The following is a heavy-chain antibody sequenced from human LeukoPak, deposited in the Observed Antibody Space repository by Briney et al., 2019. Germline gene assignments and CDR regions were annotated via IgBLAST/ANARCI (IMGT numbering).Heavy chain of an antibody. J-gene: IGHJ4*02. CDR2: INHSGST. Sequence: SETLSLTCAVYGGSFSGYYWSWIRQPPGKGLEWIGEINHSGSTNYNPSLKSRVTISVDTSKNQFSLKLSSVTAADTAVYYCARVDSSSHFDYWGQGTLVTVSS. CDR3: ARVDSSSHFDY. CDR1: GGSFSGYY. V-gene: IGHV4-34*01. D-gene: IGHD6-13*01.